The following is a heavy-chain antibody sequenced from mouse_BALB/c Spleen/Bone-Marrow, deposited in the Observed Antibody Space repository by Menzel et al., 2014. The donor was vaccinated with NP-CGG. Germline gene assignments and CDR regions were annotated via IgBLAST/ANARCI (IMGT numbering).Heavy chain of an antibody. CDR1: GFTFSDYY. V-gene: IGHV5-12*02. Sequence: EVKVEESGGGLVQPGGSLKLSCATSGFTFSDYYMYWVRQTPEKRLEWVAYISNGGGSTYYPDTVKGRFTISRDNAKNTLYLQMSRLKSEDTAMYYCARHLYGNYGAMDYWGQGTSVTVSS. CDR2: ISNGGGST. CDR3: ARHLYGNYGAMDY. J-gene: IGHJ4*01. D-gene: IGHD2-1*01.